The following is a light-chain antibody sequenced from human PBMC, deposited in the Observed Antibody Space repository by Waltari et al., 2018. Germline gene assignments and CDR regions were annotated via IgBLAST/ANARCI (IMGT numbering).Light chain of an antibody. Sequence: QTVVTQEPSLSVSPGGTVTLTCALSSGSVSSTSYPTWYQQTPGQPPRPLVYNGIRRSSGVPDRFSGSILGNTAALTITGAQADDESDYYCSMYMGSGVWVFGGGTKLTVL. V-gene: IGLV8-61*01. CDR2: NGI. CDR3: SMYMGSGVWV. CDR1: SGSVSSTSY. J-gene: IGLJ3*02.